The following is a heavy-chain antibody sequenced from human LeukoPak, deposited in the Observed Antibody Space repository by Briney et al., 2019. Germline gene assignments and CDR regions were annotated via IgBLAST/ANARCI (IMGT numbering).Heavy chain of an antibody. Sequence: GGSLRLSCAASGFTFSSYAMHWVRQAPGKGLEWVAFIRYDGSHQSYADSVKGRFTISRDNSKNTLYLHMSSLRAEDTAVYYCAKDSESYSVDYWGQGTLVTVSS. J-gene: IGHJ4*02. CDR3: AKDSESYSVDY. V-gene: IGHV3-30*02. D-gene: IGHD1-26*01. CDR2: IRYDGSHQ. CDR1: GFTFSSYA.